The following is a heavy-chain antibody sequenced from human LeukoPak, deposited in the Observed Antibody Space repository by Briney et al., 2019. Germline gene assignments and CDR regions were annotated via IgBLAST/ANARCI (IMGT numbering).Heavy chain of an antibody. CDR2: IYTSGDT. V-gene: IGHV4-4*07. J-gene: IGHJ4*02. CDR3: ARDQGWPFHFDC. Sequence: PSETLSLTCTVSGGSLSSYYWSWVRHPAGKGLEWLGRIYTSGDTTYNPSLKSRVTMSVDTSKNQFSLKLTSVTAADTAVYYCARDQGWPFHFDCWGQGALVIVSS. D-gene: IGHD6-19*01. CDR1: GGSLSSYY.